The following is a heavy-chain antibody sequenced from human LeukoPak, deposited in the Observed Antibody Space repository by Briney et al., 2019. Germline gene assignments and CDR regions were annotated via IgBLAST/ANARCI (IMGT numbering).Heavy chain of an antibody. D-gene: IGHD5-12*01. J-gene: IGHJ6*02. CDR2: ISGSGGST. CDR3: ARDGYNYFPYYYGMDV. V-gene: IGHV3-23*01. Sequence: PGGSLRLSCAASGFTFSSYAMSWVRQAPGKGLEWVSAISGSGGSTYYADSVKGRFTISRDNSKNTLYLQMNSLRDEDTAVYYCARDGYNYFPYYYGMDVWGQGTTVTVSS. CDR1: GFTFSSYA.